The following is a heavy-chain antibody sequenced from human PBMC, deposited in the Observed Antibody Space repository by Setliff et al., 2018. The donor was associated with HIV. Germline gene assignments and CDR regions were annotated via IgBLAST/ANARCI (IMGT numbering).Heavy chain of an antibody. CDR1: GGSITTSSFY. CDR3: ARRPSPYYYYDSSGYSGGNVDY. CDR2: IYYSGTT. J-gene: IGHJ4*02. D-gene: IGHD3-22*01. Sequence: ETLSLTCTVSGGSITTSSFYWGWIRQPPGKGLEWIGDIYYSGTTHYNPSLKSRITISVDTSKNQFSLKLSSVTAADTAVYYCARRPSPYYYYDSSGYSGGNVDYWGQGTLVTV. V-gene: IGHV4-39*01.